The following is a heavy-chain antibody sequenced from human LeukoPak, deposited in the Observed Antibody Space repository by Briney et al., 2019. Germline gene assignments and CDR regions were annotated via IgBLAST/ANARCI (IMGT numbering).Heavy chain of an antibody. Sequence: GGSLRLSCAASGFTFSSYGMHWVRQAPGKGLEWVAVISYDGSNKYYADSVEGRFTISRDNSKNPLYLQMNSLRAEDTAVYYCAKEGPRWVAATHRYYGMDVWGQGTTVTVSS. J-gene: IGHJ6*02. CDR1: GFTFSSYG. D-gene: IGHD2-15*01. CDR2: ISYDGSNK. V-gene: IGHV3-30*18. CDR3: AKEGPRWVAATHRYYGMDV.